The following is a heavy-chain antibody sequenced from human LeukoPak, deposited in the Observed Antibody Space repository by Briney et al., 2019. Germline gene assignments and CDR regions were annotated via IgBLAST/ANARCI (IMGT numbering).Heavy chain of an antibody. Sequence: ASVKVSCKASGGTFSSYAISWVRQAPGRGLEWMGGIIPIFGTANYAQKFQGRVTITADESTSTAYMELSSLRAEDTAMYYCARDTHYYGSGSPAFDIWGQGTMVTVSS. CDR1: GGTFSSYA. CDR2: IIPIFGTA. V-gene: IGHV1-69*13. D-gene: IGHD3-10*01. CDR3: ARDTHYYGSGSPAFDI. J-gene: IGHJ3*02.